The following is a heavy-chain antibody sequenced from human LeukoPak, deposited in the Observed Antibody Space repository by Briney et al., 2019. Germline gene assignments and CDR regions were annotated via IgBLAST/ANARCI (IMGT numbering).Heavy chain of an antibody. D-gene: IGHD3-22*01. Sequence: GGSLRLSCAGSGFTFSNSWMGWVRQAPGKGLEWVAFIRYDGSNKYYADSVKGRFTISRDNSKNTLYLQMNSLRAEDTAVYYCAKDSSLYYYDGRLDYWGQGTLVTVSS. J-gene: IGHJ4*02. CDR2: IRYDGSNK. CDR1: GFTFSNSW. V-gene: IGHV3-30*02. CDR3: AKDSSLYYYDGRLDY.